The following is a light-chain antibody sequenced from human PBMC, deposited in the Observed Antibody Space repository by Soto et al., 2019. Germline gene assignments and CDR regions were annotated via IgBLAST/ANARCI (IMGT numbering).Light chain of an antibody. V-gene: IGLV2-14*01. CDR2: DVS. CDR3: SSYTSSSTYV. J-gene: IGLJ1*01. Sequence: QSVLTQPASVSGSPGQPITISCPGTRSDVGGYNYVSWYQQYPGKVPKLMIYDVSYRPSGVSNRFSGSRSGNTASLTISGLQAEDEADYYCSSYTSSSTYVFGTGTKVTVL. CDR1: RSDVGGYNY.